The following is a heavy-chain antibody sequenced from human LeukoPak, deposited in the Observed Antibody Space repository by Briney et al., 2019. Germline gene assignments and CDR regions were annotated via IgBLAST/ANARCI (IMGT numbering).Heavy chain of an antibody. D-gene: IGHD2-2*01. V-gene: IGHV4-34*01. CDR3: ARGGIRQYQLLAHY. CDR2: INHSGST. J-gene: IGHJ4*02. CDR1: GGSFSGYS. Sequence: PSETLSFTGAVYGGSFSGYSWSWIRQPPGKGLEWIGEINHSGSTNYNPSLKSRVSISVDTSKNQFSLKLSSVTDADTAVYYCARGGIRQYQLLAHYWGQGTLVTVSS.